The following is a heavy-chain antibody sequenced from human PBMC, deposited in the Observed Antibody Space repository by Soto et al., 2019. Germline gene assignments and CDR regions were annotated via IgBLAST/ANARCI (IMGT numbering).Heavy chain of an antibody. V-gene: IGHV1-46*02. J-gene: IGHJ4*02. CDR1: GYSFNTYS. Sequence: ASVKVSCKASGYSFNTYSIHWVRQVPGQGLEWMGIINPSGGSTSYAQKLQGSVTMTRETSTSTVYMELSSLRSEDTAVYYCARDSVISVIDYLGQGTLVTVCS. CDR3: ARDSVISVIDY. D-gene: IGHD1-26*01. CDR2: INPSGGST.